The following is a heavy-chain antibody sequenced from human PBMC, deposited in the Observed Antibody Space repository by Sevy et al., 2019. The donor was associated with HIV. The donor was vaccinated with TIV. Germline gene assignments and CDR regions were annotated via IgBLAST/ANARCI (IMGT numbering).Heavy chain of an antibody. Sequence: GGSLRLSCAASGFTFDDYAMHWVRQAPGKGLEWVSGISWNSGSIGYADSVKGRFTISRDKAKNSLYLQMNSLRAEDTALYYCAKDTGTAHYDFWSGYDYYYGMDVWGQGTTVTVSS. CDR1: GFTFDDYA. CDR3: AKDTGTAHYDFWSGYDYYYGMDV. CDR2: ISWNSGSI. D-gene: IGHD3-3*01. J-gene: IGHJ6*02. V-gene: IGHV3-9*01.